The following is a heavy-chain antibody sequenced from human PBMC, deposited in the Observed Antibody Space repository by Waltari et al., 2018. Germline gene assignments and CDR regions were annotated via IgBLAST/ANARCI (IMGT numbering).Heavy chain of an antibody. J-gene: IGHJ4*02. V-gene: IGHV4-61*09. Sequence: QVQLQESGPGLVKPSQTLSLTCTVSGGSISSGSYYWSWIRQPAGKGLEWIGYIYTRGSTNYHPALKSRVTISVDTSKNQFSLKLSSVTAADTAVYYCATEGDYENWGQGTLVTVSS. CDR2: IYTRGST. CDR3: ATEGDYEN. D-gene: IGHD4-17*01. CDR1: GGSISSGSYY.